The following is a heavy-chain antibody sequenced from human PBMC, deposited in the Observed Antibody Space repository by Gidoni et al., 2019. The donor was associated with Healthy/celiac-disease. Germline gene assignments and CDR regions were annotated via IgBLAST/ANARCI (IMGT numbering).Heavy chain of an antibody. J-gene: IGHJ5*02. Sequence: VQLVQSGATVTKPGASVQVSCKASGYTSTGYYMHGVRQAHGQGLVWMGWINPNSGGTTYAQTFQGRVTMTRDTSISTSYMELSRLISGDTAVYYCARVRRQQLAKNWFDPWGQGTLVTVSS. D-gene: IGHD6-13*01. CDR2: INPNSGGT. CDR3: ARVRRQQLAKNWFDP. CDR1: GYTSTGYY. V-gene: IGHV1-2*02.